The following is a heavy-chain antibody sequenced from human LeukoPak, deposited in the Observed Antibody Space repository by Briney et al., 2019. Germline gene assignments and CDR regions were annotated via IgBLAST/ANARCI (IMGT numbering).Heavy chain of an antibody. Sequence: GGSLRLSCAASGFTFSSYWMSWVRQAPGKGLEWVANIKQDGSEKYYVDSVKGRFTISRDNAKNSLSLEMNSLRVEDTAVYYCARIFGYYYYYLDVWGKGTPVTIFS. D-gene: IGHD3-3*01. V-gene: IGHV3-7*01. CDR3: ARIFGYYYYYLDV. CDR2: IKQDGSEK. J-gene: IGHJ6*03. CDR1: GFTFSSYW.